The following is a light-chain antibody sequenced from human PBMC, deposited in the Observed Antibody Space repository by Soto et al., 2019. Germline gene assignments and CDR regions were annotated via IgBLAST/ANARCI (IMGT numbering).Light chain of an antibody. Sequence: EIVMTQSPATLSVSPGERATLSCRASQSFSSYLAWYQQKPGQAPRLLIYDTSNRATGIPARFSGSRSGTEFTLTISSLQSEDFAVYYCQQYNKWPLTFGPGTKVDIK. V-gene: IGKV3-15*01. J-gene: IGKJ3*01. CDR1: QSFSSY. CDR2: DTS. CDR3: QQYNKWPLT.